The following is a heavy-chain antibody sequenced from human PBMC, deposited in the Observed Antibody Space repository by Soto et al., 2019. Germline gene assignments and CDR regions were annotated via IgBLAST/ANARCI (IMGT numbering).Heavy chain of an antibody. CDR1: GGTFSSYA. CDR2: IIPIFGTA. V-gene: IGHV1-69*13. D-gene: IGHD3-22*01. Sequence: SVKVSCKASGGTFSSYAISWVRQAPGQGLEWMGGIIPIFGTANYAQKFQGRVTITADESTSTAYMELSSLRSEDTAVYYCAFTYDSSGYYYNWFDPWGQGTLVTVSS. J-gene: IGHJ5*02. CDR3: AFTYDSSGYYYNWFDP.